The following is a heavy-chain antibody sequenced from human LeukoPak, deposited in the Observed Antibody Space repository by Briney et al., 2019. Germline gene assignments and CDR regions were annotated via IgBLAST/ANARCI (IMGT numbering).Heavy chain of an antibody. CDR2: INPDGSQK. J-gene: IGHJ4*02. V-gene: IGHV3-7*01. D-gene: IGHD5-24*01. Sequence: GESLRLSCAASGGSFSGSWMNWVRQAPGKGLEWVANINPDGSQKRFVDSVMGRFTMSRDNAKNSLYLQMDSLRSEDTAVFYCAAWTDRGYNFWGQGTLVTVSS. CDR3: AAWTDRGYNF. CDR1: GGSFSGSW.